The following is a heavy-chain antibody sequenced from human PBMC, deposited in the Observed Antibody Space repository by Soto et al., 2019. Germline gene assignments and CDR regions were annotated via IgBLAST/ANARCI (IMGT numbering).Heavy chain of an antibody. J-gene: IGHJ4*02. CDR2: INHSGST. Sequence: PSETLSLTCGVYGGSFSDYYWSWIRQPPGKGLEWIREINHSGSTNYNPSLKSRVTISVDTSKNQFSLKLSSVTAADTAVYYFARGKGGYCSGGSCYVDYWGQGTLVTVSS. CDR3: ARGKGGYCSGGSCYVDY. V-gene: IGHV4-34*01. CDR1: GGSFSDYY. D-gene: IGHD2-15*01.